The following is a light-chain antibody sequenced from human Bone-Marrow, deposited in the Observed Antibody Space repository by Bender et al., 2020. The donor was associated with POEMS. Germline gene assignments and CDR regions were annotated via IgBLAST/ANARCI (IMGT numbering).Light chain of an antibody. CDR3: AAWEDSLNGWV. CDR1: SSNIGTNP. CDR2: INN. Sequence: QSVLTKPPSASGTPGQRVTISCSGSSSNIGTNPVNWYQRLPGTAPKLLIYINNQRPSGVPDRFSGSKSGTSASLAISGLQSEDEADYYCAAWEDSLNGWVFGGGTKLTVL. V-gene: IGLV1-44*01. J-gene: IGLJ3*02.